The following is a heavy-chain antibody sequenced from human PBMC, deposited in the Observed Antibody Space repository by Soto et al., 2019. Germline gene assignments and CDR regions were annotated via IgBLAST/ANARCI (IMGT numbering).Heavy chain of an antibody. Sequence: EVQLVESGGGLVQPGGSPRLSCAASGFTVSSNYMSWVRQAPGKGLEWVSVIYSGGSTYYADSVKGRFTISRDNSKNTLYLQINSLRAEDMAVYYRARSPIAAAGSFDYWGQGTLVTVSS. CDR3: ARSPIAAAGSFDY. CDR2: IYSGGST. V-gene: IGHV3-66*01. CDR1: GFTVSSNY. J-gene: IGHJ4*02. D-gene: IGHD6-13*01.